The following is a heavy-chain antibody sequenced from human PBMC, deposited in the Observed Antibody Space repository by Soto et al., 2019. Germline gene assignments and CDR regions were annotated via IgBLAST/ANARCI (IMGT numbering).Heavy chain of an antibody. CDR2: ISGSGGGT. J-gene: IGHJ1*01. D-gene: IGHD4-17*01. V-gene: IGHV3-23*01. CDR3: AKVGWNTMTTVTKGYFQH. Sequence: EVQLLESGGGLVQPGGSLRLSCAASGFTFSSYAMNWVRQAPGKGLEWVSTISGSGGGTYSADSVKGRFTISSDNSKNTLYLQMNSLRAEDTAVYYCAKVGWNTMTTVTKGYFQHWGQGTLVTVSS. CDR1: GFTFSSYA.